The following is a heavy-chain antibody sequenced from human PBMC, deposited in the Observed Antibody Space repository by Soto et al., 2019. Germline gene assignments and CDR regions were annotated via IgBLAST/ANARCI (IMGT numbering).Heavy chain of an antibody. J-gene: IGHJ4*02. CDR3: PRHEGGAAADRPLDY. V-gene: IGHV4-39*01. CDR2: IYYSGRT. Sequence: QLRLQESGPGLVKPSETLSLTCTVSGGSIRSSTYYWGWIRQPPGKGLEWIGSIYYSGRTPYNQAPNGPVTTPVATPPTHSSLKLSSVPAADTAVYYCPRHEGGAAADRPLDYWGQATLVTVSS. CDR1: GGSIRSSTYY. D-gene: IGHD6-13*01.